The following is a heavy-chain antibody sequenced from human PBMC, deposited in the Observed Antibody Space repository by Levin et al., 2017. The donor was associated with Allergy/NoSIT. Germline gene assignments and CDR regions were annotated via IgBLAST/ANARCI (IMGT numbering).Heavy chain of an antibody. CDR1: GFTFSLYA. D-gene: IGHD3-22*01. CDR3: VKWADYYDSSGYYS. J-gene: IGHJ4*02. CDR2: ISDSGGST. Sequence: QSGGSLRLSCAASGFTFSLYAMSWVRQAPGKGLEWVSSISDSGGSTYYADSVQGRFTISRDNSKDTLYLQMNSLRAEDTALYYCVKWADYYDSSGYYSWGQGTPVTVSS. V-gene: IGHV3-23*01.